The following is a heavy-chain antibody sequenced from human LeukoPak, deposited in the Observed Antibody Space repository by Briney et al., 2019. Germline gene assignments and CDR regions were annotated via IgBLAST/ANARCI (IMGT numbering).Heavy chain of an antibody. D-gene: IGHD6-13*01. Sequence: SQTLSLTCAVSGGSISSGGYSWSWIRQPPGKGLEWIGYIYHSGSTYYNLSLKSRVTISVDRSKNQFSLKLSSVTAADTAVYYCARSSVAAAGYFDYWGQGTLVTVSS. V-gene: IGHV4-30-2*01. J-gene: IGHJ4*02. CDR1: GGSISSGGYS. CDR3: ARSSVAAAGYFDY. CDR2: IYHSGST.